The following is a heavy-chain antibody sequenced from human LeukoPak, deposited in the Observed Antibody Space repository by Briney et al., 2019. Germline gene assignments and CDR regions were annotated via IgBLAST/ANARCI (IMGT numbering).Heavy chain of an antibody. CDR1: GGTFSSYA. V-gene: IGHV1-69*04. D-gene: IGHD4-17*01. CDR3: AETPPVTVTTQAPYYFDY. Sequence: SVTVSCKASGGTFSSYAISWVRQAPGQGLEWMGRIIPILGIANYAQKFQGRVTITADKSTSTAYMELSSLRSEDTAVYYCAETPPVTVTTQAPYYFDYWGQGTLATVSS. CDR2: IIPILGIA. J-gene: IGHJ4*02.